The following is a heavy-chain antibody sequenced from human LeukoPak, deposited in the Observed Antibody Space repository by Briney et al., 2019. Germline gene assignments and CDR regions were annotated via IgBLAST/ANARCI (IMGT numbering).Heavy chain of an antibody. D-gene: IGHD6-13*01. CDR3: ARSIVRGITAALDY. CDR2: ISDSATTI. CDR1: GFTFSSYS. J-gene: IGHJ4*02. Sequence: QSGGSLRLSCAASGFTFSSYSMNWVRQAPGKGLEWVSFISDSATTIYYVDSVKGRFTISRDNAKNSLYLQMNSVREEDTAVYYCARSIVRGITAALDYWGQGALVTVSS. V-gene: IGHV3-48*02.